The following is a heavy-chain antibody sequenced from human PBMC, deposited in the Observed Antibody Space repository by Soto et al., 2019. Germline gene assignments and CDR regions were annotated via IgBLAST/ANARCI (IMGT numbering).Heavy chain of an antibody. D-gene: IGHD3-10*01. Sequence: GGSLRLSCAASGFTFSSYAMSWVRQALGKGLEWVSAISGSGGSTYYADSVKGRFTISRDNSKNTLYLQMNSLRAEDTAVYYCAKEEPSGYYGSGSYYPNWFDPWGQGTLVTVSS. CDR3: AKEEPSGYYGSGSYYPNWFDP. J-gene: IGHJ5*02. CDR2: ISGSGGST. V-gene: IGHV3-23*01. CDR1: GFTFSSYA.